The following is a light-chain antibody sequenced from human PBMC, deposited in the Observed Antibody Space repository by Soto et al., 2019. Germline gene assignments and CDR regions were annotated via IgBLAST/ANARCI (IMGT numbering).Light chain of an antibody. V-gene: IGKV3-11*01. CDR3: QQRSNWPLS. Sequence: EIVFTQSPATLSLSPGERATLSCRASQSVSSLLAWYQQKSGQPPRLLISDASNRATGVPARFSGSGSGTDFTLIISSLEPEDFAVYYCQQRSNWPLSFGGGTKVDIK. CDR2: DAS. J-gene: IGKJ4*01. CDR1: QSVSSL.